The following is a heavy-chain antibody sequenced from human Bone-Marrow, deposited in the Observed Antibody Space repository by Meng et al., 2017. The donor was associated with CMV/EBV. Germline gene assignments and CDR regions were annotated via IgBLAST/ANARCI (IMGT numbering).Heavy chain of an antibody. CDR3: ATLHWYSSPY. V-gene: IGHV3-11*01. CDR1: GGSISSGGYY. D-gene: IGHD6-13*01. CDR2: ISGSGSTI. Sequence: LSLTCTVSGGSISSGGYYLTWIRQAPGKGLEWISYISGSGSTIYYADSMKDRFTVSRDNAKNSLYLQMTSLRAEDTAVYCCATLHWYSSPYWGQGTLVTVSS. J-gene: IGHJ4*02.